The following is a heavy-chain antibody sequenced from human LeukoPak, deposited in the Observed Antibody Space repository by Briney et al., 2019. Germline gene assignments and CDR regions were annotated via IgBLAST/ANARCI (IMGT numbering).Heavy chain of an antibody. CDR3: ARGVSGEP. J-gene: IGHJ5*02. CDR1: GFTFSDYY. D-gene: IGHD1-14*01. Sequence: GGSLRLSCAASGFTFSDYYMTWFRQAPGKGLEWVSYITSAGGTIFYTDSVKGRFIVSRDNAKNSLYLQMNSLRAEDTAVYYCARGVSGEPWGQGTLVTVSS. CDR2: ITSAGGTI. V-gene: IGHV3-11*04.